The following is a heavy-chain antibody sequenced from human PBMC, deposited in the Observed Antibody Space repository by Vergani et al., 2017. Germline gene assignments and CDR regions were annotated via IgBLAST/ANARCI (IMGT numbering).Heavy chain of an antibody. CDR1: GFTFSSYS. Sequence: VQLVESGGGLVQPGGSLRLSCAASGFTFSSYSMNWVRQAPGKGLEWVAVIWYDGSKEYYADSVKGRFTISRDNSKNTLYLQMNSLRAEDTAVYYCARLRWGYWGQGTLVTVSS. V-gene: IGHV3-33*08. CDR3: ARLRWGY. J-gene: IGHJ4*02. D-gene: IGHD3-16*01. CDR2: IWYDGSKE.